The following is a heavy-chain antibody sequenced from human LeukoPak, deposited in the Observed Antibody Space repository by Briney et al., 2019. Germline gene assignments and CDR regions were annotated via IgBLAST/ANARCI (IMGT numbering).Heavy chain of an antibody. Sequence: ASVKVSCKASGYTFTSYDINWVRQATGQGLEWMGWMNPNSGNTGYAQKFQGRVTMTRNTSISTAYMELSSLRSEDTAVYYCARDSAPSYDSSGSDLGYWGQGTLVTVSS. V-gene: IGHV1-8*01. D-gene: IGHD3-22*01. CDR3: ARDSAPSYDSSGSDLGY. CDR1: GYTFTSYD. CDR2: MNPNSGNT. J-gene: IGHJ4*02.